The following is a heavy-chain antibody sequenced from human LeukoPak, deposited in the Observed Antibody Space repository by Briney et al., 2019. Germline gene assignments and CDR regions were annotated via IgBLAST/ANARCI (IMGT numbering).Heavy chain of an antibody. CDR3: ARGRPGYSSSWYLSRGWFDP. D-gene: IGHD6-13*01. CDR1: GGSFSGYY. Sequence: SETLSLTCAVYGGSFSGYYWSWIRQPPGKGLERIGEINHSGSTNYNPSLKSRVTISVDTSKNQFFLKLSSVTAADTAVYYCARGRPGYSSSWYLSRGWFDPWGQGTLVTVSS. CDR2: INHSGST. J-gene: IGHJ5*02. V-gene: IGHV4-34*01.